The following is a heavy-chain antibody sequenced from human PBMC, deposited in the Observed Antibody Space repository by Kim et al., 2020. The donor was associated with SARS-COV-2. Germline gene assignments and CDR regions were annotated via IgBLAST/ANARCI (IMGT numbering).Heavy chain of an antibody. V-gene: IGHV3-7*03. Sequence: DGTHSRYVDSVKGLITISRDDAKNTLYLQMDSLRVEDTAMYYCAAWTGNSNYGGQGTLVTVSS. D-gene: IGHD1-7*01. CDR3: AAWTGNSNY. CDR2: DGTHS. J-gene: IGHJ4*02.